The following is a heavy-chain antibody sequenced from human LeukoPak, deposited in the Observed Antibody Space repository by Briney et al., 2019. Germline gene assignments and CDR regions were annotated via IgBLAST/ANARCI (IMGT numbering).Heavy chain of an antibody. CDR3: ERVGDIVVVPASFCGMDV. D-gene: IGHD2-2*01. CDR1: GFTFSSYS. J-gene: IGHJ6*03. CDR2: ISSSSSYI. Sequence: GGSLRLSCAASGFTFSSYSMNWVRQAPGKGLEWVSSISSSSSYIYYADSVKGRFTISRDNAKNSLYLHMNSLRAEDTAVYYCERVGDIVVVPASFCGMDVWGKGTTVTVSS. V-gene: IGHV3-21*01.